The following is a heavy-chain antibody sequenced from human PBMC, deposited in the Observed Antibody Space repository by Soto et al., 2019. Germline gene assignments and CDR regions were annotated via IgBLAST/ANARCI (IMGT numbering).Heavy chain of an antibody. Sequence: ASVKVSCKASGYTFTSYDINWVRQATGQGLEWMGWMNPNSGNTGYAQKFQGRVTMTRNTSISTAYMELSSLRSEDTAVYYCGRFWRFLDRYYFDYWGQGTLVTVSS. D-gene: IGHD3-3*01. CDR2: MNPNSGNT. V-gene: IGHV1-8*01. CDR3: GRFWRFLDRYYFDY. CDR1: GYTFTSYD. J-gene: IGHJ4*02.